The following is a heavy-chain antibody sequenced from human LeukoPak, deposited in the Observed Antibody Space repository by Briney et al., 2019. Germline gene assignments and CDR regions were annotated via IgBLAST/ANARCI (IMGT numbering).Heavy chain of an antibody. J-gene: IGHJ4*02. V-gene: IGHV3-33*01. D-gene: IGHD6-19*01. CDR3: ARDSLPMAVTGPFDH. CDR1: GFNFSSYG. Sequence: GGSVRLSCAASGFNFSSYGMHWVRQAPAKGLEGVTSIWFDGSNIHYAVSGKGRVIISRDNSKSALYLQMNSPRAEDTAIYYCARDSLPMAVTGPFDHWGQGALVTVSS. CDR2: IWFDGSNI.